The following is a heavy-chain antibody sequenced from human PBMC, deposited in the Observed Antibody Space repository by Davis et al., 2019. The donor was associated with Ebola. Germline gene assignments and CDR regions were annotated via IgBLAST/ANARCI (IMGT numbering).Heavy chain of an antibody. Sequence: MPGGSLRLSCSVSGGSVGSDYWSWIRQSPGKGLEWIAFISNGGRTIYNPSLRGRVTISVDTSKNQFSLKLSSVTAADTAVYYCASYDILTGYYWGQGTLVTVSS. J-gene: IGHJ4*02. CDR1: GGSVGSDY. CDR2: ISNGGRT. CDR3: ASYDILTGYY. D-gene: IGHD3-9*01. V-gene: IGHV4-4*08.